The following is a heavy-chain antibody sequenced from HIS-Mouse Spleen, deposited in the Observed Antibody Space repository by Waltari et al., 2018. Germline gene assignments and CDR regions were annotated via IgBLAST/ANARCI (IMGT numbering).Heavy chain of an antibody. CDR1: GYSISSGYY. J-gene: IGHJ4*02. Sequence: QVQLQESGPGLVKPSETLSLTCTVSGYSISSGYYWGWIRQPPGKGLEWIGSIYHSGTTYYTPSLKSRVTISVDTSKNQFSLKLSSVTAADTAVYYCARDRPSYYYGSGSDYWGQGTLVTVSS. D-gene: IGHD3-10*01. V-gene: IGHV4-38-2*02. CDR3: ARDRPSYYYGSGSDY. CDR2: IYHSGTT.